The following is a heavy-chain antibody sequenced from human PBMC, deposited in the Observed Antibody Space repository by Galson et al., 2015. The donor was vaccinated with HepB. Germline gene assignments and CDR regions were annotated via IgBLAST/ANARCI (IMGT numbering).Heavy chain of an antibody. D-gene: IGHD1-26*01. Sequence: SLRLSCAASGFTFTRYAMTWVRQAPGKRLEWVSSITSSGGNSYYTDSVKGRFTISRDNSKNTLWLQLNSLRAEDTAVYYCAKDGIMAANSPYHFHYWGQGTLVTVSS. V-gene: IGHV3-23*01. J-gene: IGHJ4*02. CDR2: ITSSGGNS. CDR1: GFTFTRYA. CDR3: AKDGIMAANSPYHFHY.